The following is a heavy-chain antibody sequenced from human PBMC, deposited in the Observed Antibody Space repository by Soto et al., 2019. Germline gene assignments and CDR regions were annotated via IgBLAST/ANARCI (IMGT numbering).Heavy chain of an antibody. V-gene: IGHV3-23*01. CDR2: IDGSGGIT. CDR3: VKNSGGFNT. CDR1: GFTFGTTD. J-gene: IGHJ5*02. D-gene: IGHD3-10*01. Sequence: QLLQSGGGLVQPGGSLTLSCAASGFTFGTTDMSWVRQAPGEGLEWVSTIDGSGGITYYAESVKGRFTISRDNSRNTVYLQMNSLRGDDTALYYCVKNSGGFNTWGQGALVTVSS.